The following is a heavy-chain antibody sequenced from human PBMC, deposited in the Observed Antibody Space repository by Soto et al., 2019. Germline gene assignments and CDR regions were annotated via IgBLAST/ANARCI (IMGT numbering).Heavy chain of an antibody. V-gene: IGHV3-30*18. CDR3: VKGATGGPRGYFDL. D-gene: IGHD3-16*01. CDR1: GFTFNTYG. Sequence: QVQLVESXGXVVXXXXSLRLSCAASGFTFNTYGMHWVRQAPGKGLEWVAVTSYDGSNKYYADSVKGRFTISRDNAKNTLYVEMNSLRVEDTAVYYCVKGATGGPRGYFDLWGRGTLVTVSS. CDR2: TSYDGSNK. J-gene: IGHJ2*01.